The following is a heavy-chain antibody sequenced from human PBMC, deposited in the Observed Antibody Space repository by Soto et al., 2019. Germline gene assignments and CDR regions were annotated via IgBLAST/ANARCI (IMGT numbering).Heavy chain of an antibody. V-gene: IGHV3-74*01. J-gene: IGHJ3*01. CDR2: IHSDGSST. CDR3: ARGDRGAFDL. Sequence: EVQLVESGGGLVRPGGSLRLSCAASGFTFSYYWMHWVRQAPGKGLVWVSRIHSDGSSTTYADFVKGRFIISRDNARNTGDVKMDSVRVVETAVYCCARGDRGAFDLWGQGTLVTVSS. D-gene: IGHD1-26*01. CDR1: GFTFSYYW.